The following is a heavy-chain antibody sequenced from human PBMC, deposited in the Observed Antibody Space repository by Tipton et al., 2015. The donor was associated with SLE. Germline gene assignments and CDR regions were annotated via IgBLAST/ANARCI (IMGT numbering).Heavy chain of an antibody. Sequence: TLSLTCTVSDGSIRSTNYYWGWIRQPPGKGLEWIGSIFYTGSTYYNPSLKSRVSFSIDTSKHQFSLYLQMNNLRADDTALYYCARDIRGAHYFLAYWGQGTPVTVSS. CDR1: DGSIRSTNYY. CDR2: IFYTGST. V-gene: IGHV4-39*07. J-gene: IGHJ4*02. CDR3: ARDIRGAHYFLAY. D-gene: IGHD1-26*01.